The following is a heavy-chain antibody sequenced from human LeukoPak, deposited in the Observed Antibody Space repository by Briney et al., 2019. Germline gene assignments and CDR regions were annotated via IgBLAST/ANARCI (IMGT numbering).Heavy chain of an antibody. J-gene: IGHJ6*03. Sequence: SETLSLTCTVSGDSISSYYWGWIRQPAGKGLEWIGRIYTSGSTNYNPSLKSRVTISVDKSKNQFSLKLSSVTAADTAVYYCARARAPDYYYYMDVWGKGTTVTVSS. V-gene: IGHV4-4*07. CDR1: GDSISSYY. CDR3: ARARAPDYYYYMDV. CDR2: IYTSGST.